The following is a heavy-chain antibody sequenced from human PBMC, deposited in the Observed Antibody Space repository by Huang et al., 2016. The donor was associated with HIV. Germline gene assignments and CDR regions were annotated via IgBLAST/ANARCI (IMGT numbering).Heavy chain of an antibody. CDR2: ISLYGSDS. CDR3: AKVAKWYPNDY. J-gene: IGHJ4*02. D-gene: IGHD2-2*01. Sequence: QVQVEQSGGGVVQPGMSLRLSCAASGFTFDGYDMHWVRQAPGKGLEWVAAISLYGSDSYYADSVKGRFSISRDNSKNTLYLQMNSLRFEDTGVYYCAKVAKWYPNDYWGQGSLVTVSS. CDR1: GFTFDGYD. V-gene: IGHV3-30*18.